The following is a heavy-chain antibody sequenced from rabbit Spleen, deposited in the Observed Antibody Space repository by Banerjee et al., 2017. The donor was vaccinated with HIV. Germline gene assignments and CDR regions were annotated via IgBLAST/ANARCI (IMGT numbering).Heavy chain of an antibody. Sequence: QSLEESGGDLVKPGASLTLTCTASGFSFSSDYDMCWVRQAPGKGLEWIGCIDGDSSVNTYYARWAKGRFTISKTSSTTVTLQMTSLTAADTATYFCARDADSGSRYYFNLWGPGTFVTVS. CDR1: GFSFSSDYD. D-gene: IGHD4-2*01. J-gene: IGHJ4*01. CDR2: IDGDSSVNT. V-gene: IGHV1S40*01. CDR3: ARDADSGSRYYFNL.